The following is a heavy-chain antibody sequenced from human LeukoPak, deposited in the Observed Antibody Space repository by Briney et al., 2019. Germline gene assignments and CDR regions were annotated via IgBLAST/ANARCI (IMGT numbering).Heavy chain of an antibody. CDR2: IYYSGST. V-gene: IGHV4-39*07. Sequence: SETLSLTCTVSGGSISSSSYYWGWIRQPPGKGLEWIGSIYYSGSTCYNPSLKSRVTISVDTSKNQFSLKLSSVTAADTAVYYCARARYGSGSYFGYWGQGTLVTVSS. J-gene: IGHJ4*02. CDR1: GGSISSSSYY. D-gene: IGHD3-10*01. CDR3: ARARYGSGSYFGY.